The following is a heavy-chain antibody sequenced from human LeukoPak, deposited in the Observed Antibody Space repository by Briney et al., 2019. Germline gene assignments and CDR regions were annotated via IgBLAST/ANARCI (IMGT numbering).Heavy chain of an antibody. J-gene: IGHJ4*02. CDR3: AREPRCIVSRSCGIKDFDY. D-gene: IGHD6-6*01. V-gene: IGHV3-23*01. Sequence: GGSLRLSCAASGFTFSSYAMSWVRRAPGKGLEWVSGISGSGGSTYYADSVKGRFTISRDNAKNSLYLQMNSLRAEDTAVYYCAREPRCIVSRSCGIKDFDYWGQGTLVTVSS. CDR2: ISGSGGST. CDR1: GFTFSSYA.